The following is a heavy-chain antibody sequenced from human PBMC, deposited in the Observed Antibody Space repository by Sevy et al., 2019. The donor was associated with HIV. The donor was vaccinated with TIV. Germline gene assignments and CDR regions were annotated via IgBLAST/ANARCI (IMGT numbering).Heavy chain of an antibody. CDR1: GGSITSLY. Sequence: SETLSLTCTVSGGSITSLYWNWIRQPPGKGLEWIANIYYNGHINYNPSLKSRVTLSLDTSKNQFSLRLSSVTAADTAVYYCARHYRFQDTYYDFWSGYYSPPPFDPWGQGTLVTVSS. J-gene: IGHJ5*02. CDR2: IYYNGHI. D-gene: IGHD3-3*01. V-gene: IGHV4-59*08. CDR3: ARHYRFQDTYYDFWSGYYSPPPFDP.